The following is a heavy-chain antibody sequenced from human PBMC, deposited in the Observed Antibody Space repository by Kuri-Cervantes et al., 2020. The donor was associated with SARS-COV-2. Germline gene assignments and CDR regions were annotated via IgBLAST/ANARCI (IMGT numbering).Heavy chain of an antibody. CDR2: ISAYNGNT. J-gene: IGHJ6*02. CDR3: ARDPSSSSWYYYYGMDV. CDR1: GGTFSSYA. Sequence: ASVKVSCKASGGTFSSYAISWVRQAPGQGLEWMGWISAYNGNTNYAQKFQGRVTMTRDTSTSTVYMELSSLRSEDTAVYYCARDPSSSSWYYYYGMDVRGQGTTVTVSS. D-gene: IGHD6-13*01. V-gene: IGHV1-18*01.